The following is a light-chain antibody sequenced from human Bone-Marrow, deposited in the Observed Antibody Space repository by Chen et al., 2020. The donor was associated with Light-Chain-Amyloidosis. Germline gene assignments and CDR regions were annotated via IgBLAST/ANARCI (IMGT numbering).Light chain of an antibody. V-gene: IGLV2-14*01. Sequence: QSALTQPASVSGSPGQSITISCTGTSSDVGGYNYVSWYQQHPGNAPKLMIYDVSNRPSGVSNRFSGSKSGTTASLTISGLQAEDEADYYCSSYTSSSTPVVFGGGTKLTVL. J-gene: IGLJ2*01. CDR1: SSDVGGYNY. CDR3: SSYTSSSTPVV. CDR2: DVS.